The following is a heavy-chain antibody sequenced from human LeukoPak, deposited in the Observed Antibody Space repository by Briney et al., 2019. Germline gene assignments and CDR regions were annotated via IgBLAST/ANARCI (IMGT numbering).Heavy chain of an antibody. Sequence: PGGSLRLSCAASGFTFDDYTMHWVRQAPGKGLDWVSLISWDGGSTYYADSVKGRFTISRDNSKNSLYLQMNSLRTEDTALYYCVKDISPYVVADAFDIWGQGTMVTVSS. J-gene: IGHJ3*02. D-gene: IGHD2-15*01. V-gene: IGHV3-43*01. CDR2: ISWDGGST. CDR1: GFTFDDYT. CDR3: VKDISPYVVADAFDI.